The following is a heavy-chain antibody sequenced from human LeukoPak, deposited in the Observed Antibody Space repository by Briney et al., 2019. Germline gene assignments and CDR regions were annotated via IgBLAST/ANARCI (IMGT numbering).Heavy chain of an antibody. CDR1: GFTFRNHW. CDR3: ARDQRVTGRPDIDY. Sequence: GGSLRLSCAASGFTFRNHWMHWVRQTPGKGLVWVSRISSDGSSTTYADSVKGRFTITRDNAKNTLYLQMNNLRAEDTAMYYCARDQRVTGRPDIDYWGQGTLVIVSS. D-gene: IGHD4-11*01. J-gene: IGHJ4*02. CDR2: ISSDGSST. V-gene: IGHV3-74*03.